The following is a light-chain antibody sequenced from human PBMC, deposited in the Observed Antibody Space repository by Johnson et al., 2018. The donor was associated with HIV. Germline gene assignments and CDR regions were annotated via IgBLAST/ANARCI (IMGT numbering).Light chain of an antibody. J-gene: IGLJ1*01. V-gene: IGLV1-51*01. CDR3: GTWDSSLSAV. Sequence: HSVLTQPPSVSAAPGQKVTISCSGSSSNIGNNYVSWYQQLPGTAHKLLIYDNNKRPSGIPDRFSGSKSGTSATLGITGLQTGDEADYYCGTWDSSLSAVFGTGTKVTVL. CDR1: SSNIGNNY. CDR2: DNN.